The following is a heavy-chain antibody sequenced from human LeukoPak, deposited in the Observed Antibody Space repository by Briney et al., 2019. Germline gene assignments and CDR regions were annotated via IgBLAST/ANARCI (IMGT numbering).Heavy chain of an antibody. CDR3: ARDSGSRYYYYMDV. D-gene: IGHD3-10*01. V-gene: IGHV3-7*01. Sequence: MHWVRQAPGKGLEWVANIKQDGSEKYYVDSVKGRFTISRDNAKNSLYLQMNSLRAEDTAVYYCARDSGSRYYYYMDVWGKGTTVTVSS. J-gene: IGHJ6*03. CDR2: IKQDGSEK.